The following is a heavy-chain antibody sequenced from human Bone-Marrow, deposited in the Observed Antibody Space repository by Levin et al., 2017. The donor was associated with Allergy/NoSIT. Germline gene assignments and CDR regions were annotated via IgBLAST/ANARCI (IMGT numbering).Heavy chain of an antibody. CDR3: AKGPGMATIKGFIDY. CDR1: GFTFDNSA. J-gene: IGHJ4*02. D-gene: IGHD5-24*01. V-gene: IGHV3-9*01. Sequence: SLKISCAASGFTFDNSAMHWVRQAPGKGLEWVSGISWNSGSIYYADSEKGRFTISRDNAKNSLFLQMNSLRAEDTALYYCAKGPGMATIKGFIDYWGQGTLVTVSS. CDR2: ISWNSGSI.